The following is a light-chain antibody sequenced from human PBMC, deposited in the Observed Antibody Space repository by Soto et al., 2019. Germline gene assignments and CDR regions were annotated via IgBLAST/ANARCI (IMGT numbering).Light chain of an antibody. CDR1: QSISSY. CDR3: QQSYSTLKT. Sequence: DIPMTQSPSSLSASVGDRVTITCRASQSISSYLNWYQQRPGKAPKLLIYAASSLQSGVPSRFSGSGSGTHFTLTISSLQPEDFATYYCQQSYSTLKTFGQGTKVEIK. V-gene: IGKV1-39*01. CDR2: AAS. J-gene: IGKJ1*01.